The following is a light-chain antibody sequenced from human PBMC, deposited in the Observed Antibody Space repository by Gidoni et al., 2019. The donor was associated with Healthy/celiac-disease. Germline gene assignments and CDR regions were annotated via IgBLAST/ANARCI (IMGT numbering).Light chain of an antibody. V-gene: IGKV1-5*03. CDR2: KAS. CDR1: QSISSW. CDR3: QQYNTYSWP. Sequence: DSQMTKSPSNLSASVGDRVTITCRASQSISSWLAWYQHKSGKAPKRLIYKASNLESGVPSRFCGRGSATAFTLTISNLQPDDFATYYCQQYNTYSWPFGQGTKVEIK. J-gene: IGKJ1*01.